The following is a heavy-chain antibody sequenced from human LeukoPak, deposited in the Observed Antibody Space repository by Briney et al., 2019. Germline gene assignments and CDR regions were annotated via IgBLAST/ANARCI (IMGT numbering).Heavy chain of an antibody. Sequence: GGSLRLSCAASGFTFSRYSMNWVRQAPGKGLEWVSYIRGSDGTTYYADSVKGRFTISRDNAKNSLYLQLNSLRDEDTAVYYCVRDPDALDYWGQGTLVTVSS. CDR3: VRDPDALDY. J-gene: IGHJ4*02. CDR1: GFTFSRYS. V-gene: IGHV3-48*02. CDR2: IRGSDGTT.